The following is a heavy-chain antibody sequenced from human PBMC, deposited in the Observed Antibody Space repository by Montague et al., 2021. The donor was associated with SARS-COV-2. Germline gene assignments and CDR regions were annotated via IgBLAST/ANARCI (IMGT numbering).Heavy chain of an antibody. D-gene: IGHD2-21*01. J-gene: IGHJ5*01. Sequence: SETLSLTRTLSFGSISTYYWSWIRQPPGKGLEWIGFIFYNGSTKXNPSLKRRVSISLDTSKNQFSLKLSSVTAADTAVYYCARQDAWAYCGDECYRGWFDSWGQGTLVTVSS. CDR2: IFYNGST. V-gene: IGHV4-59*01. CDR3: ARQDAWAYCGDECYRGWFDS. CDR1: FGSISTYY.